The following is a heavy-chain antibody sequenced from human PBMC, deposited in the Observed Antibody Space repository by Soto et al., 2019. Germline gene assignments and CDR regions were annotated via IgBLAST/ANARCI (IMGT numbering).Heavy chain of an antibody. Sequence: GGSLRLSCAASGFTFSSYSMNWVRQAPGKGLEWVSSISSSSSYIYYADSVKGRFTISRDNAKNSLYLQMNSLRAEDTAVYYCARDPGYCSSTSCYFRGDFDYWGQGTLVTVSS. J-gene: IGHJ4*02. CDR1: GFTFSSYS. V-gene: IGHV3-21*01. D-gene: IGHD2-2*01. CDR3: ARDPGYCSSTSCYFRGDFDY. CDR2: ISSSSSYI.